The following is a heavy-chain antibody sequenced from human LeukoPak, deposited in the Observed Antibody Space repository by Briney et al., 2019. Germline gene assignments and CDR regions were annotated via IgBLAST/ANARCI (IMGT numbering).Heavy chain of an antibody. V-gene: IGHV3-30*02. CDR2: IRYDGSNK. CDR1: GFTFSSCG. J-gene: IGHJ4*02. Sequence: PGVSLSLSCAASGFTFSSCGMHWVRQSPGKGLEGVAFIRYDGSNKYYADSVKGRFTISRDNSKNTLYLQMNSLRAEDPAVYYCAKDIVVVGDGGDYWGQGTLVTVSS. CDR3: AKDIVVVGDGGDY. D-gene: IGHD2-2*01.